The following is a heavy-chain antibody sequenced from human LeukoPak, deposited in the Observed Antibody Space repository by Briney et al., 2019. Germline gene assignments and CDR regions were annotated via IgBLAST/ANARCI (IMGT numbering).Heavy chain of an antibody. Sequence: PGGSLRLPCAASGFSFSTYSMNWVRQAPGKGLEWVSSISSSSSYIYYADSVKGRFTISRDNAKNSLFLQMNSLRAEDTAVYYCARDDNFGLNYYYYMDVWGKGTTVTVSS. J-gene: IGHJ6*03. CDR1: GFSFSTYS. CDR2: ISSSSSYI. CDR3: ARDDNFGLNYYYYMDV. D-gene: IGHD3/OR15-3a*01. V-gene: IGHV3-21*01.